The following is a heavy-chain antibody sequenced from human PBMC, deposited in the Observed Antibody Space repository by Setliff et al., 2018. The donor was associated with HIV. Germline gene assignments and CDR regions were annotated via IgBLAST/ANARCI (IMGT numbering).Heavy chain of an antibody. D-gene: IGHD3-22*01. V-gene: IGHV4-61*08. Sequence: SETLSLTCAVFGGSFTDIGGSFTDYYWIWIRQPPGKGLEWIGYIYYSGSTNYNPSLKSRVTISVDTSKNQFSLKLTSVTPADTAVYYCASGYQYDSSGYYYVTPIDYWGQGTLVTVSS. CDR2: IYYSGST. CDR3: ASGYQYDSSGYYYVTPIDY. CDR1: GGSFTDIGGSFTDYY. J-gene: IGHJ4*02.